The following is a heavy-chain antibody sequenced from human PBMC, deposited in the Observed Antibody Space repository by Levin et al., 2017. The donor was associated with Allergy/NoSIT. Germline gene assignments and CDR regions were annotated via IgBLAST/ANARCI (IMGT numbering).Heavy chain of an antibody. CDR2: IYTSGST. J-gene: IGHJ4*02. CDR3: AAGTTGRFDY. Sequence: GSRRLSCTVSGGSISSYYWSWIRQPAGKGLEWIGRIYTSGSTNYNPSLKSRVTMSVDTSKNQFSLKLSSVTAADTAVYYCAAGTTGRFDYWGQGTLVTVSS. CDR1: GGSISSYY. D-gene: IGHD1-1*01. V-gene: IGHV4-4*07.